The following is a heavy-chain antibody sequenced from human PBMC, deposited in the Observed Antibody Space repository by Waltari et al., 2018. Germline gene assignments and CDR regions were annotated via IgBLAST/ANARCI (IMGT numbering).Heavy chain of an antibody. CDR1: GFTFSSYA. J-gene: IGHJ4*02. D-gene: IGHD6-6*01. Sequence: QVQLVESGGGVVQPGRSLRLSCAASGFTFSSYAMHWVRQAPGKGLEWVAVISYDGSNKYYADSVKGRFTISRDNSKNTLYLQMNSLRAEDTAVYYCARAPEYSSSTNFDYWGQGTLVTVSS. CDR3: ARAPEYSSSTNFDY. CDR2: ISYDGSNK. V-gene: IGHV3-30*01.